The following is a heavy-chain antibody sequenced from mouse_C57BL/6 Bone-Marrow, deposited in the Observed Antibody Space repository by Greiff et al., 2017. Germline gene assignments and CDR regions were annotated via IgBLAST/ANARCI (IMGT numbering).Heavy chain of an antibody. CDR1: GYTFTSYW. CDR2: IHPNSGST. D-gene: IGHD1-1*02. Sequence: VQLQQPGAELVKPGASVKLSCKASGYTFTSYWMHWVKQRPGQGLEWIGMIHPNSGSTNYNEKFKSKATLTVDKSSSTAYMQLSSLTSEDSAVYYCARGSFGSYYLDYWDQGTTLTVSS. J-gene: IGHJ2*01. CDR3: ARGSFGSYYLDY. V-gene: IGHV1-64*01.